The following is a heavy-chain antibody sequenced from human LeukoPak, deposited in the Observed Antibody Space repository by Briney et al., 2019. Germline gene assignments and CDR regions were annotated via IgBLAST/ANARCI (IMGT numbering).Heavy chain of an antibody. D-gene: IGHD3-9*01. CDR1: GFSLSTSGVG. Sequence: SGPTLVNPTQTLTLTCTFSGFSLSTSGVGVGWIRQPPGKALEWLALIYWDDDKRYSPSLKSRLTITKDTSKNQVVLTMTNMDPVDTATYYCARRRLRYFDWFSREGWFDPWGQGTLVTVSS. J-gene: IGHJ5*02. CDR3: ARRRLRYFDWFSREGWFDP. CDR2: IYWDDDK. V-gene: IGHV2-5*02.